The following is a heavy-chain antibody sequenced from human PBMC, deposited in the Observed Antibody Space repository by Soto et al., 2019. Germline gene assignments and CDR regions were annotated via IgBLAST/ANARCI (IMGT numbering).Heavy chain of an antibody. J-gene: IGHJ4*02. CDR1: GFTFSSYS. Sequence: PGGSLRLSCAASGFTFSSYSMNWVRQAPGKGLEWVSYISSSSSTIYYADSVKGRFTISRDNAKNSLYLQMNSLRDEDTAVYYCARGGNFYVTNGYYEVLYYWCQGTLVTVSS. CDR2: ISSSSSTI. D-gene: IGHD3-22*01. CDR3: ARGGNFYVTNGYYEVLYY. V-gene: IGHV3-48*02.